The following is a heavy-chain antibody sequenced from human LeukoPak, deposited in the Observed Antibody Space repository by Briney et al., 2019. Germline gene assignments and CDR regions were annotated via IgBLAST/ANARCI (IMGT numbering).Heavy chain of an antibody. V-gene: IGHV4-34*01. Sequence: PSETLSLTCAVYGGSFSGYYWSWIRQPPGKGLEWIGEINHSGSTNYNPSLKSRVTISVDTSKNQFSLNLSSVTAADTAVYYCARGTTRGGKRFDYWGQGTLVTVSS. J-gene: IGHJ4*02. D-gene: IGHD4-23*01. CDR2: INHSGST. CDR1: GGSFSGYY. CDR3: ARGTTRGGKRFDY.